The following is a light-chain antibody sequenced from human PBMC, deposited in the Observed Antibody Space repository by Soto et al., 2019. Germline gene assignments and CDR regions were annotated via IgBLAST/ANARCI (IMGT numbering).Light chain of an antibody. V-gene: IGLV1-44*01. J-gene: IGLJ2*01. CDR2: STN. CDR3: AAWDDRLNGVV. Sequence: QSVLTQPPSASGTPGQRVTISCSGSSSNIGSNTVNWYQQLPGTAPKLLIYSTNQRPSGVPDRFSGSKSDTSASLAISGLQFEDEADYYCAAWDDRLNGVVFGGGTKLTVL. CDR1: SSNIGSNT.